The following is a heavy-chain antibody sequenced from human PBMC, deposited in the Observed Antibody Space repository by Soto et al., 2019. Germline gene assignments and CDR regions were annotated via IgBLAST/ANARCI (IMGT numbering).Heavy chain of an antibody. CDR2: IYYSGST. CDR3: ARDRTGLGDFDY. Sequence: SETLSLTCTVSGGSISSGGYYWSWIRQHPGKGLEWIGYIYYSGSTYYNPSLKSRVTISVDTSKNQFSLKLSSVTAADTAVYYCARDRTGLGDFDYWGQGTLVTVSS. J-gene: IGHJ4*02. V-gene: IGHV4-31*03. CDR1: GGSISSGGYY. D-gene: IGHD3-10*01.